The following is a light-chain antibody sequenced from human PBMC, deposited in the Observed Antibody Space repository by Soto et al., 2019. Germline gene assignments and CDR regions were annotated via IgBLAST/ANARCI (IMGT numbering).Light chain of an antibody. CDR1: QSVSNSY. V-gene: IGKV3D-20*02. CDR2: DTS. CDR3: QHRTNWPPAIS. Sequence: EIVLTQSPGTLSLSPGERATLSCRASQSVSNSYVAWYLQKPGQAPRLLIYDTSSRATGIPARFSGSGSGTDFTLTISSLEPEDFAVYYCQHRTNWPPAISFGQGTRLEIK. J-gene: IGKJ5*01.